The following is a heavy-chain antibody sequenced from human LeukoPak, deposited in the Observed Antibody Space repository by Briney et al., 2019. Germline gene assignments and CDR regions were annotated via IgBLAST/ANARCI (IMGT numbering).Heavy chain of an antibody. J-gene: IGHJ4*02. CDR2: IRYDGSNK. CDR3: AKDGDSSSLPNFDY. CDR1: GFTFSGYG. Sequence: PGGSLRLSCAASGFTFSGYGMHWVRQAPGKGLEWVAFIRYDGSNKYYADSVKGRFTISRDNSKNTLYLQMNSLRAEDTAVYYCAKDGDSSSLPNFDYWGQGTLVTVSS. V-gene: IGHV3-30*02. D-gene: IGHD6-6*01.